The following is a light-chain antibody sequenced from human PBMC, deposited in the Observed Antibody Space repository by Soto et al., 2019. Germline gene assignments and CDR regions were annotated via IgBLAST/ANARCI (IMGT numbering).Light chain of an antibody. J-gene: IGKJ2*02. CDR2: DAS. CDR1: QSVTDW. V-gene: IGKV1-5*01. Sequence: DIPLTQSPSTLSASVGDRVTITCRASQSVTDWLAWYQQKPGKAPKLLIYDASSLQSGVPSRFSGRGAGTQFSSAISAPQPEDFATYYCQQYYRSCTFGQGKKVEIK. CDR3: QQYYRSCT.